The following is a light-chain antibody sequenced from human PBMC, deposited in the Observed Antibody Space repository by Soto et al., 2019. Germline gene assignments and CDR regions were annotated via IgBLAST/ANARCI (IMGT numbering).Light chain of an antibody. CDR1: QDVLFSSSNKNF. V-gene: IGKV4-1*01. J-gene: IGKJ3*01. CDR2: WAS. Sequence: DIVLTQSPDSLAVSLGERATINCKSSQDVLFSSSNKNFLAWYQHKPGQPPKLLIYWASTRESGVPDRFSGSGSGTDFTLTISSLQAEDVAVYYCQQYYSSPFTFGPGTKVDVK. CDR3: QQYYSSPFT.